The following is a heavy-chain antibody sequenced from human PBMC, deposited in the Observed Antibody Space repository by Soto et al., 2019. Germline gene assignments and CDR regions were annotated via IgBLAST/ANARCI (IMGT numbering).Heavy chain of an antibody. CDR3: AGTYYYDSSGFWPL. J-gene: IGHJ4*02. CDR2: INHSGST. D-gene: IGHD3-22*01. CDR1: GGSFSGYY. Sequence: PSEPLSLTCAVYGGSFSGYYWSWIRQPPGKGLEWIGEINHSGSTNYNPSLKSRVTISVDTSKNQFSLKLSSVTAADTAVYYCAGTYYYDSSGFWPLWGQGTLVTVSS. V-gene: IGHV4-34*01.